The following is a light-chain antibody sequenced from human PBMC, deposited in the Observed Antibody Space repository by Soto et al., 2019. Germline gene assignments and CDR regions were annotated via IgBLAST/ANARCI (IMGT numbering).Light chain of an antibody. Sequence: DIQMTQSPSSLSASVGGRVTTTCRASQSISSYLNWYQQKLGKAPKLLIYAASSLQSGVPSRFSGSGSGTDFTLTISSLQPEDFATYYCQQSYSTPWTFGQGTKVEIK. CDR3: QQSYSTPWT. J-gene: IGKJ1*01. CDR1: QSISSY. V-gene: IGKV1-39*01. CDR2: AAS.